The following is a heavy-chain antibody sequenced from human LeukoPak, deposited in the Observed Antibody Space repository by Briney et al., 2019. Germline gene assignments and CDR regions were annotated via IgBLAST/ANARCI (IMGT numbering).Heavy chain of an antibody. V-gene: IGHV5-51*01. D-gene: IGHD3-10*01. CDR3: ATLVGYGSFFDY. Sequence: PGESLKTPCKGSGYSFTSYWIGWVRHVPGQGLEYMGIIYPGDSDTRYSPSFQGQVTISADKSISTAYQQWSSLKASDTAMYYCATLVGYGSFFDYWGQGTLVTVSS. J-gene: IGHJ4*02. CDR2: IYPGDSDT. CDR1: GYSFTSYW.